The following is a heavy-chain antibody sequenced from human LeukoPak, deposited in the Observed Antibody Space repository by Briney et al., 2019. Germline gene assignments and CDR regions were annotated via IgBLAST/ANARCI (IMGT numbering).Heavy chain of an antibody. V-gene: IGHV4-59*01. CDR1: GGSISSYY. D-gene: IGHD3-10*01. CDR2: IYYSGST. CDR3: ARDLQVRGVIRGYYMDV. Sequence: SETLSLTCTVSGGSISSYYWSWIRQPPGKGLGWIGYIYYSGSTNYNPSLKSRVTISVDTSKNQFSLKLSSVTAADTAVYYCARDLQVRGVIRGYYMDVWGKGTTVTVSS. J-gene: IGHJ6*03.